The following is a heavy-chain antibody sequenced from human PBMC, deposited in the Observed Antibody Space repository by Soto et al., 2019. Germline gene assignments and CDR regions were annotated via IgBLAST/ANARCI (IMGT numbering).Heavy chain of an antibody. CDR1: GFTFSSYA. CDR2: ISGSGGST. V-gene: IGHV3-23*01. D-gene: IGHD6-13*01. Sequence: LRLSCAASGFTFSSYAMSWVRQAPGKGLEWVSAISGSGGSTYYADSVKGRFTISRDNSKNTLYLQMNSLRAEDTAVYYCAKVDSSSWYNHFQHWGQGTLVTVSS. CDR3: AKVDSSSWYNHFQH. J-gene: IGHJ1*01.